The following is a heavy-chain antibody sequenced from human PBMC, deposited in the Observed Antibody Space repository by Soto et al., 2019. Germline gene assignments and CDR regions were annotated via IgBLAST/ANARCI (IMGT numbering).Heavy chain of an antibody. J-gene: IGHJ4*02. CDR1: GYTFYSHS. V-gene: IGHV1-18*01. CDR3: ARVEDPRDGYNNPFDY. Sequence: GASVKVSCKASGYTFYSHSISWVRQAPGQGLEWMGRINGDYGNTQYAQKFRGRVTMTTDTSTTTVYMELTNLRSDDTAVYYCARVEDPRDGYNNPFDYWGQGTLVTVSS. D-gene: IGHD4-4*01. CDR2: INGDYGNT.